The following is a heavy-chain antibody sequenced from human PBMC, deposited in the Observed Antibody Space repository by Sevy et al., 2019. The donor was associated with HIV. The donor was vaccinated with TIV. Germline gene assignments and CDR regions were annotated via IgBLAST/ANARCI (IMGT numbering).Heavy chain of an antibody. CDR3: ARDAWRGSCSSTSCYLDP. Sequence: ASVKVSCKASGYTFTSYGISWVRQAPGQGLEWMGWISAYNGNTNYAQQLQGRVTMTTDTSTSTAYMELRSLRSDDTAVYYCARDAWRGSCSSTSCYLDPWGQGTLVTVSS. D-gene: IGHD2-2*01. J-gene: IGHJ5*02. CDR1: GYTFTSYG. CDR2: ISAYNGNT. V-gene: IGHV1-18*01.